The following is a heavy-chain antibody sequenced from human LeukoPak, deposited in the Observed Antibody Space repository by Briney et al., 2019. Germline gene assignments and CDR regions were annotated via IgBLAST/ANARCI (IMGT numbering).Heavy chain of an antibody. D-gene: IGHD3-10*01. CDR2: INHSGGT. J-gene: IGHJ4*02. CDR3: ARGVGGPLYY. Sequence: SETLSLTCTVSGGSISSYYWSWIRQPPGKGLEWIGEINHSGGTNYNPSLKSRVTISVDTSKNQFSLKLSSVTAADTAVYYCARGVGGPLYYWGQGTLVTVSS. CDR1: GGSISSYY. V-gene: IGHV4-34*01.